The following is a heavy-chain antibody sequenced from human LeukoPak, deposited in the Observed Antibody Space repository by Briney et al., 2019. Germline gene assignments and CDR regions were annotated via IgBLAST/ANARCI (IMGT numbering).Heavy chain of an antibody. J-gene: IGHJ4*02. CDR1: GGSISSSNW. CDR2: IYHSGST. Sequence: SGTLSLTCAVSGGSISSSNWWSWVRQPPGKGLERIGEIYHSGSTNYNPSLKSRVTISLDKSKNQFSLKLSSVTAADTAVYYCARVVTMVRGVITSRYFDYWGQGTLVTVSS. CDR3: ARVVTMVRGVITSRYFDY. V-gene: IGHV4-4*02. D-gene: IGHD3-10*01.